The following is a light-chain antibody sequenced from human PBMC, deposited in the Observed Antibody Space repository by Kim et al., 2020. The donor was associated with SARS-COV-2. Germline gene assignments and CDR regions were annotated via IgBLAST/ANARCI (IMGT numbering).Light chain of an antibody. CDR2: GAS. CDR3: QQYNNWLTWT. V-gene: IGKV3-15*01. Sequence: EIVMTQSTATLSVSPGERATLSCRASQSVSSNLAWYQQKPGQAPRLLIYGASTRATGIPARFSGSGSGTEFTLTISSLQSEDFAVYYCQQYNNWLTWTFGQGTKVDIK. CDR1: QSVSSN. J-gene: IGKJ1*01.